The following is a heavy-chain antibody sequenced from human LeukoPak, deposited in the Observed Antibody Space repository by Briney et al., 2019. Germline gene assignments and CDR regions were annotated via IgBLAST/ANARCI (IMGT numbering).Heavy chain of an antibody. CDR1: GYTFNMYG. Sequence: ASVKVSCKASGYTFNMYGISWVRQAPGQGLEWMGWINSYSGNTNYAQKVQGRVTMTRDTSTSTAYMELRSLRSDDTAAYYRAGSGSDYNVDYYYYGMDVWGQGTTVTVSS. V-gene: IGHV1-18*01. CDR2: INSYSGNT. D-gene: IGHD3-10*01. CDR3: AGSGSDYNVDYYYYGMDV. J-gene: IGHJ6*02.